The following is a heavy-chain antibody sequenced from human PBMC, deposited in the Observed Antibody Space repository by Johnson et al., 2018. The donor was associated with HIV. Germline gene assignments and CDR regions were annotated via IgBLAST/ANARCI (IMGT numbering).Heavy chain of an antibody. CDR3: ASQLGATGAFDI. CDR2: IGTAGDT. CDR1: GFTFSSYD. Sequence: VQLVESGGGLVQPGGSLRLSCAASGFTFSSYDMHWVRQATGKGLEWVSAIGTAGDTYYPDSVKGRFTLSRDNAKNSLYLQMNSLRAEDTAVYYCASQLGATGAFDIWGQGTMVTVSS. J-gene: IGHJ3*02. D-gene: IGHD1-26*01. V-gene: IGHV3-13*01.